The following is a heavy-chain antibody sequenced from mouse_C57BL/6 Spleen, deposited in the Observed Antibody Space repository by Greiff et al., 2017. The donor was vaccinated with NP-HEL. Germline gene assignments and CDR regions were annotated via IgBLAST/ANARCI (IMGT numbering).Heavy chain of an antibody. CDR1: GYTFTSYW. Sequence: VQLQQPGAELVKPGASVKMSCKASGYTFTSYWITWVKQRPGQGLEWIGDIYPGSGSTNYNEKFKSKATLTVDTSSSTAYMQLSSLPSEDSAVYYCARGGLLYYDYDVYYAMDYWGQGTSVTVSS. V-gene: IGHV1-55*01. J-gene: IGHJ4*01. CDR2: IYPGSGST. CDR3: ARGGLLYYDYDVYYAMDY. D-gene: IGHD2-4*01.